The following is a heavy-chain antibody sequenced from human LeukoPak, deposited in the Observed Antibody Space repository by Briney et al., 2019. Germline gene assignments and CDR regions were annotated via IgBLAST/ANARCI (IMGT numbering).Heavy chain of an antibody. D-gene: IGHD3-16*02. J-gene: IGHJ6*03. CDR2: ISGSGGST. CDR3: ARVDRHYVWGSYRDNRNDYYHYYMDV. Sequence: QSGGSLRLSCAASGFTFSSYGMSWVRQAPGKGLEWVSAISGSGGSTYYADSVKGRFTISRDNAKKSLYLQMNSLRAEDTAVYYCARVDRHYVWGSYRDNRNDYYHYYMDVWGKGTTVTISS. V-gene: IGHV3-23*01. CDR1: GFTFSSYG.